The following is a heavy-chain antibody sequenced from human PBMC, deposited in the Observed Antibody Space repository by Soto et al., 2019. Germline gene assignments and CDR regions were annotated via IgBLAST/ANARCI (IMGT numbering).Heavy chain of an antibody. Sequence: QVQLVQSGAEVKKPGASVKVSCKASGYTFTSYGISWVRQAPGQGLEWMGWISAYNGNTNYAQKLQGRVTMTTDTSTSTAYMELRSLGSDDTAVYYCAREAYGSGSLYSYYYGMDVWGQGTTVTVSS. CDR3: AREAYGSGSLYSYYYGMDV. CDR2: ISAYNGNT. J-gene: IGHJ6*02. V-gene: IGHV1-18*01. D-gene: IGHD3-10*01. CDR1: GYTFTSYG.